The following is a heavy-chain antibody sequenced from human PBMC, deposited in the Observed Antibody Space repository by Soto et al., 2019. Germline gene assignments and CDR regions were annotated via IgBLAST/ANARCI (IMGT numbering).Heavy chain of an antibody. Sequence: SETLSLTCTVSGGSISSYYWSWIRQPPGKGLEWIGYIYYSGSTNYNPSLKSRVTISVDTSKNQFSLKLSSVTAADTAVYYCARHEQLWFNLALDYSGQGTLVTVSS. J-gene: IGHJ4*02. D-gene: IGHD5-18*01. CDR2: IYYSGST. V-gene: IGHV4-59*08. CDR1: GGSISSYY. CDR3: ARHEQLWFNLALDY.